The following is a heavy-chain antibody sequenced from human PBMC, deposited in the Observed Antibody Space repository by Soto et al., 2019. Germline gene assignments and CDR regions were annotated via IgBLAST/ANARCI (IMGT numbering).Heavy chain of an antibody. CDR2: IKSKTDGGTT. CDR3: TTKVHFPSVGWFDP. CDR1: GFTFSNAW. J-gene: IGHJ5*02. D-gene: IGHD1-1*01. Sequence: AGGSLRLSCAASGFTFSNAWMSWVRQAPGKGLEWVGRIKSKTDGGTTDYAAPVKGRFTISRDDSKNTLYLQMNSLKTEDTAVYYCTTKVHFPSVGWFDPWGQGTLVTVSS. V-gene: IGHV3-15*01.